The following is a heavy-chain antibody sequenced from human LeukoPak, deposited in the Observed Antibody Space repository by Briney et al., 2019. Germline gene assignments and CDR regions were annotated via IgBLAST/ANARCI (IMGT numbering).Heavy chain of an antibody. CDR3: ARGEVLRPYWSGYQRGWFDP. Sequence: PSETLSLTCTVSGGSISNYYWSWIRQPPGKGLEWIGYTYYDGSTNYNPSLKSRVTISVDTSKNQFSLKLSSVTAADTAVYYCARGEVLRPYWSGYQRGWFDPWGQGTLVTVSS. D-gene: IGHD3-3*01. CDR2: TYYDGST. V-gene: IGHV4-59*12. J-gene: IGHJ5*02. CDR1: GGSISNYY.